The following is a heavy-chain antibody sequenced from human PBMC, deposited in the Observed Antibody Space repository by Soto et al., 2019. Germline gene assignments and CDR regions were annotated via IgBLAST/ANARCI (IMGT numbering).Heavy chain of an antibody. D-gene: IGHD2-15*01. CDR2: ISASGVRT. Sequence: PVGSLRLSCTVSGFTFANYAMAWVRQAPGKGLEWVSGISASGVRTYYADSAKGRFTISRDNSNNTLYLQMTSLRAEDTAVYYCAKDLVVLSARFESWGQGALVTVSS. CDR1: GFTFANYA. J-gene: IGHJ4*02. V-gene: IGHV3-23*01. CDR3: AKDLVVLSARFES.